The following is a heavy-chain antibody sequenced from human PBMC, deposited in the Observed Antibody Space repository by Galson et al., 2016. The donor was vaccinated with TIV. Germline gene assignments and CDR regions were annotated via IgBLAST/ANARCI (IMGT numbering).Heavy chain of an antibody. D-gene: IGHD3-22*01. CDR1: GFSLNTDGMC. V-gene: IGHV2-70*11. CDR3: ARISGYYDSSGYYMPRNCDY. Sequence: PALVKPTQTLTLTCTFSGFSLNTDGMCVNWIRQPPGKALEWLARIDWDDDKSYTSSLKTRLTISKDTSKNQVVLTMTNMDPVDATTSYCARISGYYDSSGYYMPRNCDYWGQRTLATVSS. J-gene: IGHJ4*02. CDR2: IDWDDDK.